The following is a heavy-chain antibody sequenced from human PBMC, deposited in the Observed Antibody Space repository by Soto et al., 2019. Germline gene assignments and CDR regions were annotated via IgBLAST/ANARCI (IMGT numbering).Heavy chain of an antibody. CDR3: ATGSFMITFGGVIVHPPYYFDY. J-gene: IGHJ4*02. D-gene: IGHD3-16*02. CDR1: GYTLTELS. V-gene: IGHV1-24*01. CDR2: FDPEDGET. Sequence: ASVKVSCKVSGYTLTELSMHWVRQAPGKGLEWMGGFDPEDGETIYAQKFQGRVTMTEDTSTDTAYMELSSLRSEDTAVYYCATGSFMITFGGVIVHPPYYFDYWGQGTLVTVSS.